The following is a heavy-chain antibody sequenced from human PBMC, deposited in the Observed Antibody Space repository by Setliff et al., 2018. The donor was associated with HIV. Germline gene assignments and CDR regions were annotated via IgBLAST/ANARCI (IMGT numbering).Heavy chain of an antibody. D-gene: IGHD3-10*01. J-gene: IGHJ4*02. CDR1: GDGVTSKSYS. Sequence: SETLSLTCDVSGDGVTSKSYSWTWIRQPPGKGLEWMGYISHSGTTYYSPSLKDRLTISIDQSMNHFSLKLTSVTAADTAVYYCATVPPSGTYLDYWGPGVLVTV. CDR3: ATVPPSGTYLDY. CDR2: ISHSGTT. V-gene: IGHV4-30-2*01.